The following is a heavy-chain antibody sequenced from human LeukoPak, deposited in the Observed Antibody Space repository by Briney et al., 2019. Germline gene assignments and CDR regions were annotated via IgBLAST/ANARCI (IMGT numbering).Heavy chain of an antibody. D-gene: IGHD3-10*01. J-gene: IGHJ4*02. CDR3: AKDYYGD. V-gene: IGHV3-30*18. CDR1: GFILSNYG. Sequence: GGSLRLSCAASGFILSNYGMHWVRQAPGKGLEWVAVISYDGSNKYYADSVKGRFTISRDNSKNTLYLQMNSLRAEDTAVYHCAKDYYGDWGQGTLVTVSS. CDR2: ISYDGSNK.